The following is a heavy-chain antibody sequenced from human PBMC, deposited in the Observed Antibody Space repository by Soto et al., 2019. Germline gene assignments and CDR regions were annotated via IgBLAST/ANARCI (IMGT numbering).Heavy chain of an antibody. Sequence: QVQLQESGPGRVKPSDTLSVTCTVSIGSVTRSSYYWSCIRQPPGKAPEWIGHICYRGSTNYNPSLKSRVTISVDTSKNQFTLRLRSVTAADTAVYYCARDHDSFDSPPRSPNYYYGMDVWGRGTTVIVSS. V-gene: IGHV4-61*01. J-gene: IGHJ6*02. CDR1: IGSVTRSSYY. D-gene: IGHD3-9*01. CDR2: ICYRGST. CDR3: ARDHDSFDSPPRSPNYYYGMDV.